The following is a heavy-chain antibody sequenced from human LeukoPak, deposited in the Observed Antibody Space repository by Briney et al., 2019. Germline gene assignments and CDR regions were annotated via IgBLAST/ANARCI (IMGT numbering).Heavy chain of an antibody. CDR2: MSYDGSDK. V-gene: IGHV3-30*18. CDR1: GFTFSTYG. Sequence: AGGSLRLSCAASGFTFSTYGMHWVRQAPGKGLECVAVMSYDGSDKYYADSVKGRFTISGDNSKNTLYLQMNSLRAEDTAVYYCAKGDCSTTSCYFDPWGQGTLVTVSS. J-gene: IGHJ5*02. D-gene: IGHD2-2*01. CDR3: AKGDCSTTSCYFDP.